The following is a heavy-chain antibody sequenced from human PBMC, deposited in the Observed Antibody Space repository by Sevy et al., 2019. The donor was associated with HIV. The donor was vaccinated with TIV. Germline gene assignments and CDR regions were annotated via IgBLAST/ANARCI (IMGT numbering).Heavy chain of an antibody. Sequence: GGSLRLSCTTSGFRFSIYAMTWVRQAPGKGLEWVANIKQDGSERYYEDSVKGRFTISRDNTKNSLYLQMNSLRVEDTAVYYCARDSQNIVVVPAATINYYYSYYMDVWGKGTTVTVSS. J-gene: IGHJ6*03. CDR2: IKQDGSER. CDR3: ARDSQNIVVVPAATINYYYSYYMDV. D-gene: IGHD2-2*01. V-gene: IGHV3-7*01. CDR1: GFRFSIYA.